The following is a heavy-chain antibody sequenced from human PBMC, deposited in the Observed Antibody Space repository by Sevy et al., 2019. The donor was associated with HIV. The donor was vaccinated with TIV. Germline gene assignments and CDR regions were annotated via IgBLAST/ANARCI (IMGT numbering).Heavy chain of an antibody. J-gene: IGHJ4*02. V-gene: IGHV3-73*01. CDR2: IRSKANSYAT. D-gene: IGHD3-22*01. CDR3: ARGLGYYDNINYSLFDY. Sequence: GGSLRLSCAASGFTFSGSAMHWVRQASGKGLEWVGRIRSKANSYATAYAASVKGRFTISRDDSKNTAYLQMNSLKTEDTAVYYCARGLGYYDNINYSLFDYWGQGTLVTVSS. CDR1: GFTFSGSA.